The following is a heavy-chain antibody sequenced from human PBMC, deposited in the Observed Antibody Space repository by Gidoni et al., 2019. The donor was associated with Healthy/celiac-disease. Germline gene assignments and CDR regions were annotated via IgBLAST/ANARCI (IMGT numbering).Heavy chain of an antibody. D-gene: IGHD2-2*01. CDR3: ARGSCSSTSCRRHYYYGMDV. J-gene: IGHJ6*02. CDR1: GGTFRSYA. Sequence: QVQLVQSGAEVKKPGSPVKVSCKASGGTFRSYAISWVRQAPGQGLEWRGGIIPIFGTANYAQKFQGRVTITADESTSTAYMELSSLRSEDTAVYYCARGSCSSTSCRRHYYYGMDVWGQGTTVTVSS. V-gene: IGHV1-69*01. CDR2: IIPIFGTA.